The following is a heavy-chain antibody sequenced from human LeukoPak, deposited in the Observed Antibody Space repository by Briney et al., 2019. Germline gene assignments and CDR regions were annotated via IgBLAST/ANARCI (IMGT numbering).Heavy chain of an antibody. Sequence: GGSLRLSCAVSGIPFSSYWMDWVRQAPGEGLEWVAIINPDGSVINHADSVKGRFSISRDNARNSLFLQMNSLRAEDTAVYYCTSGWSAAFDNWGQGTLVSVSS. J-gene: IGHJ4*02. CDR1: GIPFSSYW. V-gene: IGHV3-7*01. D-gene: IGHD6-19*01. CDR2: INPDGSVI. CDR3: TSGWSAAFDN.